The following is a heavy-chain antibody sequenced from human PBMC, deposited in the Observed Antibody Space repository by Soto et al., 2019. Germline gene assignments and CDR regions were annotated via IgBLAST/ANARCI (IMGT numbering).Heavy chain of an antibody. CDR3: ARGIAVAGIYYYYGMDV. V-gene: IGHV1-69*13. CDR2: IIPIFGTA. J-gene: IGHJ6*02. CDR1: GGTFSSYA. Sequence: SVKVSFKASGGTFSSYAISWVRQAPGQGLEWMGGIIPIFGTANYAQKFQGRVTITADESTSTAYMELSSLRSEDTAVYYCARGIAVAGIYYYYGMDVWGQGTTVTVSS. D-gene: IGHD6-19*01.